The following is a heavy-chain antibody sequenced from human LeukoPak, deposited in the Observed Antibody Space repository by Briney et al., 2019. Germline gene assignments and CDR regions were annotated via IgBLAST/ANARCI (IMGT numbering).Heavy chain of an antibody. J-gene: IGHJ4*02. CDR1: GYSFTCYW. V-gene: IGHV5-51*01. CDR2: IYPDDSDT. Sequence: GESLKISCKGSGYSFTCYWIGWVRQMPGKGLEWMGIIYPDDSDTRYSPSFQGQVTISADKSISTAYLQWSSLKASDTAMYYCARRYDSSAYAVDYGGQGTLVTVSS. D-gene: IGHD3-22*01. CDR3: ARRYDSSAYAVDY.